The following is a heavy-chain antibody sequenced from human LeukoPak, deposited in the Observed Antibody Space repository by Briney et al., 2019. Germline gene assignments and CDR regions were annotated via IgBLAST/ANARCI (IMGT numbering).Heavy chain of an antibody. J-gene: IGHJ4*02. CDR1: GSSISSGGYY. Sequence: SETLSLTCTVSGSSISSGGYYWSWIRQPPGKGLEWIGYIYHSGSTYYNPSLKSRVTISVDRSKNQFSLKLSSVTAADTAVYYCASGGSYNYWGQGTLVTVSS. CDR2: IYHSGST. D-gene: IGHD1-26*01. V-gene: IGHV4-30-2*01. CDR3: ASGGSYNY.